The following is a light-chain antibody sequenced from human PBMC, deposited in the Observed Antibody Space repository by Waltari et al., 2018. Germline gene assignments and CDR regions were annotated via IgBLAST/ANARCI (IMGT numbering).Light chain of an antibody. CDR3: SSYAGSNNLGV. Sequence: QSALTQPPSASGSPGPSVTISCTATSSDVGGYNYVSWYQQHPGKVPKLMIYEVSKRPSGVPDRFSGSKSGNTASLTVSGLQAEDEADYYCSSYAGSNNLGVFGGGTKLTVL. V-gene: IGLV2-8*01. J-gene: IGLJ2*01. CDR1: SSDVGGYNY. CDR2: EVS.